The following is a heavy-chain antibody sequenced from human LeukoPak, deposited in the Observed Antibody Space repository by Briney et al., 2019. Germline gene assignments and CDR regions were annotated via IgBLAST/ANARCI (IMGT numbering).Heavy chain of an antibody. D-gene: IGHD3-10*01. J-gene: IGHJ5*02. V-gene: IGHV3-13*01. CDR3: ARGGIRGVTWNWLDP. CDR2: VAGAGDT. Sequence: GGSLRLSCAASGFTFSSYDMHWVRQAAGRGPEWVSGVAGAGDTYYADSVKGRFTISRENGKNSLYLQMNSLRAGDTAVYYCARGGIRGVTWNWLDPWGQGTLVTVSS. CDR1: GFTFSSYD.